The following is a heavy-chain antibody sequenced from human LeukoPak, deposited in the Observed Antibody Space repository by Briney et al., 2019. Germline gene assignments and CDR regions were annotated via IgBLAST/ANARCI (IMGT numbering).Heavy chain of an antibody. J-gene: IGHJ4*02. D-gene: IGHD4-23*01. V-gene: IGHV3-30*03. CDR2: ISYDGSNK. CDR3: ARLQYGGIDY. CDR1: GFTFSSYG. Sequence: PGGSLRLSCAASGFTFSSYGMHWVRQAPGKGLEWVAVISYDGSNKYYADSVKGRFTISRDNSKNTLYLQMNSLRAEDTAVYYCARLQYGGIDYWGQGTLVTVSS.